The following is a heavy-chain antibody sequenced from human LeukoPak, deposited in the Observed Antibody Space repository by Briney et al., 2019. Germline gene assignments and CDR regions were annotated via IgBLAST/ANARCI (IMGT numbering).Heavy chain of an antibody. D-gene: IGHD2-8*02. J-gene: IGHJ4*02. V-gene: IGHV3-7*01. Sequence: AGGSLRLSCAASGFTFSDYWMTWVRQAPGKWRGWVANIKPEVIKKYYVDSVTGRLTISRDNAKNSLYLQMNSQRVEDTAVYYCASYLYWWSDLGYWGQGTLVTVSS. CDR3: ASYLYWWSDLGY. CDR2: IKPEVIKK. CDR1: GFTFSDYW.